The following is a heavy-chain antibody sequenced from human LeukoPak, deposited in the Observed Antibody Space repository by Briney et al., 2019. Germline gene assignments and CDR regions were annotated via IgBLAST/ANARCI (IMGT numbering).Heavy chain of an antibody. CDR3: ARDRGPEWWGSFDF. Sequence: ASVKVSCKASGYTFTGHYIHWGRQAPGQGLEWMGWINPNSGGTSYQQKFQGRVTMTRDTSSSTVYMELSSLRPDDTAIYYCARDRGPEWWGSFDFWGQGTPVTVSS. CDR1: GYTFTGHY. J-gene: IGHJ4*02. CDR2: INPNSGGT. V-gene: IGHV1-2*02. D-gene: IGHD3-16*01.